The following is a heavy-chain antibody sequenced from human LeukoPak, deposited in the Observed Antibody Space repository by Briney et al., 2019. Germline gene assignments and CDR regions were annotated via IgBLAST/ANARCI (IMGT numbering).Heavy chain of an antibody. D-gene: IGHD3-9*01. V-gene: IGHV4-34*01. CDR2: INHSGST. CDR1: GGSFSGYY. CDR3: ARGVGLRYFDWHSYYGMDV. J-gene: IGHJ6*04. Sequence: SETLSLTCAVYGGSFSGYYWSWIRQPPGKGLEWIGEINHSGSTNYNPSLKSRVTISVDTSKNQFSLKLSSVTAADTAVYYCARGVGLRYFDWHSYYGMDVWGKGTTVTVSS.